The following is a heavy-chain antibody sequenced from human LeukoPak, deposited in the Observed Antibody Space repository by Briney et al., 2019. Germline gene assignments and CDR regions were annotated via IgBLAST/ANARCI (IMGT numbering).Heavy chain of an antibody. Sequence: PGGSLRLSCAASGFTVSSNYMSWVRQAPGKGLEWVGFIRSEAYGGTTEYAASVKGRFTISRDESKSIAYLQMNSLKTEDTAVYYCTREWELPGTDFDYWGQGTLVTVSS. D-gene: IGHD1-26*01. V-gene: IGHV3-49*04. J-gene: IGHJ4*02. CDR2: IRSEAYGGTT. CDR3: TREWELPGTDFDY. CDR1: GFTVSSNY.